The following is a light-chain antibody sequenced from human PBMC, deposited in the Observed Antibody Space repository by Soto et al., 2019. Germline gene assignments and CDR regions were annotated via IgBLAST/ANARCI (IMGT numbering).Light chain of an antibody. CDR3: LLHYGDAWV. CDR1: TGAVTSGHH. V-gene: IGLV7-43*01. CDR2: STT. Sequence: QAVVTQEPSLTVSPGGTVTLTCASSTGAVTSGHHPNWFQQKPGQAPRALLYSTTNKYSWTPARFSGSLFGGKAALTLSGVQPEDEADYYCLLHYGDAWVFGGGTKLTVL. J-gene: IGLJ3*02.